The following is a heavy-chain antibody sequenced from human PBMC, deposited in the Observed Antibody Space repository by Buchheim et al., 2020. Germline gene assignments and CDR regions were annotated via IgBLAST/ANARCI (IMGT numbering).Heavy chain of an antibody. CDR3: AGEAILGYCSGGSCYTTHFDY. V-gene: IGHV4-30-4*01. J-gene: IGHJ4*02. Sequence: QVQLQESGPGLVKPSQTLSLTCTVPGGSISSGDYYWSWIRQPPGKGLEWIGYIYYSGSTYYNPSLKSRVTISVDTSKNQFSLKLSSVTAADTAVYYCAGEAILGYCSGGSCYTTHFDYWGQGTL. D-gene: IGHD2-15*01. CDR1: GGSISSGDYY. CDR2: IYYSGST.